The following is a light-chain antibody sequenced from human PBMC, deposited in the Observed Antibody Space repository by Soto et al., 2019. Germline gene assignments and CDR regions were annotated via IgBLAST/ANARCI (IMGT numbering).Light chain of an antibody. J-gene: IGKJ2*01. V-gene: IGKV3-11*01. Sequence: EIVLTQSPATLSLSPGERATLACRASQSVSNYLAWYQQKPGQAPRLLIYDASSRATGIPARFSGNGSGTDFTLTISSLEPEDFAVYFCQHRSNWPMYTFGQGTKLEI. CDR3: QHRSNWPMYT. CDR1: QSVSNY. CDR2: DAS.